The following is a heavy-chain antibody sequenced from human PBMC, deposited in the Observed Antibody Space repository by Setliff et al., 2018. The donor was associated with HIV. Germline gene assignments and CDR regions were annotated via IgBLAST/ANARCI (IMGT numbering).Heavy chain of an antibody. J-gene: IGHJ6*02. CDR1: GYSFTSYW. V-gene: IGHV5-51*01. CDR3: ASQIMVRGVSLYGTDV. CDR2: IYPGDSDT. D-gene: IGHD3-10*01. Sequence: GESLKISCKGSGYSFTSYWIGWVRQMPGKGLEWMGIIYPGDSDTRYSPSFQGQVTISADKSISTAYLQWSSLKASDTAMYYCASQIMVRGVSLYGTDVWGQGTTVTVSS.